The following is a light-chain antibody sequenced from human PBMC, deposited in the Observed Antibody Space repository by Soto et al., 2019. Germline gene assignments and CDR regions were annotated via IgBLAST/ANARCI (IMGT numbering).Light chain of an antibody. CDR1: SFNSGAGYD. V-gene: IGLV1-40*01. CDR2: DNN. J-gene: IGLJ1*01. Sequence: QSVLKQPPSVAGAPGPRVPISCPGSSFNSGAGYDVHWYQHLPGAAPKLLIYDNNNRPSGVPDRFSGSKSGTSASLAITGLQAEDEAEYYCQSYDSGLSGYVFGTGTKVTV. CDR3: QSYDSGLSGYV.